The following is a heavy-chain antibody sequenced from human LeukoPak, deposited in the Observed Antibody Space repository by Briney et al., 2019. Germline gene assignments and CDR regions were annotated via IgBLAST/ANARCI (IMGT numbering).Heavy chain of an antibody. CDR2: INSDGSST. J-gene: IGHJ4*02. Sequence: HSGGSLRLPCAASGFTFSSYWMHWVRQAPGKGLVWVSRINSDGSSTSYADSVKGRFTISRDNAKNTLYLQMNSLRAEDTAVYYCARGRHYSSSWYVYWGQGTLVTVSS. CDR3: ARGRHYSSSWYVY. V-gene: IGHV3-74*01. CDR1: GFTFSSYW. D-gene: IGHD6-13*01.